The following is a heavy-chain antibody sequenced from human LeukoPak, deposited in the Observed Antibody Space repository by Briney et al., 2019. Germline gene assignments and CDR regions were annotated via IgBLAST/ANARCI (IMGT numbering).Heavy chain of an antibody. J-gene: IGHJ4*02. CDR3: ARWVVQLWRNWYYFDY. V-gene: IGHV1-2*02. CDR1: GYTFTGYY. D-gene: IGHD5-18*01. Sequence: GASVKVSCKASGYTFTGYYMHWVRQAPGQGLEWMGWINPNSGGTNYAQKFQGRVTMTRDTSISTAYMELSRLRSDDTAVYYCARWVVQLWRNWYYFDYWGQGTLVTVSS. CDR2: INPNSGGT.